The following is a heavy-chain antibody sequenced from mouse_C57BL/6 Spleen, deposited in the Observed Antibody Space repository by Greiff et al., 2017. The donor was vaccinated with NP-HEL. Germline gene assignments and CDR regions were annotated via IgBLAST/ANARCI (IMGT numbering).Heavy chain of an antibody. Sequence: QVHVKQSGAELAKPGASVKLSCKASGYTFTSYWMHWVKQRPGQGLEWIGYLNPSSGYTKYNQKFKDKATLTADKSSSTAYMQLSSLTYEDSAFYDCSRKDYGSSYWYFDVWGTGTTVTVSS. J-gene: IGHJ1*03. V-gene: IGHV1-7*01. D-gene: IGHD1-1*01. CDR2: LNPSSGYT. CDR3: SRKDYGSSYWYFDV. CDR1: GYTFTSYW.